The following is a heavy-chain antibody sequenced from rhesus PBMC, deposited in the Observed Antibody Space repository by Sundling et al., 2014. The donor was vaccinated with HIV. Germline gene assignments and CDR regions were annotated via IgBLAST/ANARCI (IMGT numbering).Heavy chain of an antibody. CDR3: AKAMYSSYFDY. CDR1: GFTFSNYG. Sequence: EVQLVETGGGLVQPGGSLKLSCAASGFTFSNYGMNWVRQAPGKGLEWVSAINSGGGSTYYADSVKGRFTISRDNSKNTLSLQMNSLRAEDTAVYYCAKAMYSSYFDYWGQGVLVTVSS. D-gene: IGHD6-13*01. V-gene: IGHV3S42*01. J-gene: IGHJ4*01. CDR2: INSGGGST.